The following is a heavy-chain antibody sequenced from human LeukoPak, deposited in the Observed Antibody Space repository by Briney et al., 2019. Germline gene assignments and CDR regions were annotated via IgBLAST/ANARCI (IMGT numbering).Heavy chain of an antibody. J-gene: IGHJ6*03. CDR3: ARGPRYCSGGSCYSAYYYYYYMDV. V-gene: IGHV1-18*01. CDR2: ISAYNGNT. D-gene: IGHD2-15*01. Sequence: GASVKVSCKASGGTFSSYGISWVRQAPGQGLEWMGWISAYNGNTNYAQKLQGRVTMTTDTSTSTAYMELRSLRSDDTAVYYCARGPRYCSGGSCYSAYYYYYYMDVWGKGTTVTVSS. CDR1: GGTFSSYG.